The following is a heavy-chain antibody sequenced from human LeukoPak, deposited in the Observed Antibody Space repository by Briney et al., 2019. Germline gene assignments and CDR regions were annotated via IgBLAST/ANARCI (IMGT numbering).Heavy chain of an antibody. J-gene: IGHJ4*02. D-gene: IGHD5-24*01. Sequence: GRSLRLSCAASGFTFSSNVMHWVRQAPGKGLEWVAVISSDGSNKYYADSMKGRFTISRDNSKNTLYLQMNSLRAEDTAVYYCAKDRGDGYNFGLFHYWGQGTLVTVSS. CDR1: GFTFSSNV. CDR3: AKDRGDGYNFGLFHY. V-gene: IGHV3-30*18. CDR2: ISSDGSNK.